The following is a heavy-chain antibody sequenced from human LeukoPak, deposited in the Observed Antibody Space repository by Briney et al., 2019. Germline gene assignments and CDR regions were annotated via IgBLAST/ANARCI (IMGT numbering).Heavy chain of an antibody. CDR2: INPNSGGT. D-gene: IGHD3-22*01. Sequence: ASVKVSCKASGYTFTGYYMHWVRQAPGQGLEWMGWINPNSGGTNYAQKFQGRVTMTRDTSISTAYMELSRLRSDDTAVYYCARDGHMVVPAASYYYDSNGYYPLYYWGQGTLVTVSS. CDR1: GYTFTGYY. J-gene: IGHJ4*02. V-gene: IGHV1-2*02. CDR3: ARDGHMVVPAASYYYDSNGYYPLYY.